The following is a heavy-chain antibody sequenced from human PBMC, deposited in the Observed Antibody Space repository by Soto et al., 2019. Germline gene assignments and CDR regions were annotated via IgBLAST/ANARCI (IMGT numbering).Heavy chain of an antibody. Sequence: SETLSLTCGVSGYSISSGYYWACIRQSPGKGLEWVGSINRSGNTYYNPSLRSRVTISVDTSKNKLSLKLSSVTAADTAVYYCGRSGDHYGSYIDYWGQGTFVTVFS. CDR2: INRSGNT. J-gene: IGHJ4*02. V-gene: IGHV4-38-2*01. CDR3: GRSGDHYGSYIDY. CDR1: GYSISSGYY. D-gene: IGHD4-17*01.